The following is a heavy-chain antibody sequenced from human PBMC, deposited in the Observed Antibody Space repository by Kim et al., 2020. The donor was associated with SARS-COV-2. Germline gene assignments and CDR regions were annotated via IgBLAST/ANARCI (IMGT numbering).Heavy chain of an antibody. Sequence: GGSLRLSCAASGFTVSSNYMSWVRQAPGKGLEWVSVIYSGGSTYYADSVKGRFTISRDNSKNTLYFQMNSLRAEDTAVYYCARDLVTMGMDVWGQGTTVTVSS. J-gene: IGHJ6*02. D-gene: IGHD3-9*01. CDR2: IYSGGST. CDR3: ARDLVTMGMDV. V-gene: IGHV3-53*01. CDR1: GFTVSSNY.